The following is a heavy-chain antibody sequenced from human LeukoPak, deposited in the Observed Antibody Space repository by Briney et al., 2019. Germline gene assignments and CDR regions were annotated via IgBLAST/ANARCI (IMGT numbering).Heavy chain of an antibody. J-gene: IGHJ6*02. CDR2: IYYSGST. Sequence: SETLSLTCTVAGGSISRYYWSWIRQPPGKGLEWIGYIYYSGSTNYNPSIKSRVTIPVDTSKNQFSLKLSSVTAADTAVYYCARVRSVYYGMDVWGQGTTVTVSS. CDR3: ARVRSVYYGMDV. CDR1: GGSISRYY. D-gene: IGHD1-26*01. V-gene: IGHV4-59*08.